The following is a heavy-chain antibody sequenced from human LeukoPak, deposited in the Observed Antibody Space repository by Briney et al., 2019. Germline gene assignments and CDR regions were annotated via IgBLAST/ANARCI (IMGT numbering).Heavy chain of an antibody. J-gene: IGHJ6*03. CDR2: IYHSGST. V-gene: IGHV4-38-2*02. CDR3: ARVTLRYYGSGTYLDYLDV. CDR1: GYSISSGYY. D-gene: IGHD3-10*01. Sequence: PSETLSLTCTVSGYSISSGYYWGWIRQPPGKGLEWIGSIYHSGSTNYNPSLKGRVTISVDTSKNQFSLKLSSVTAADTAVYYCARVTLRYYGSGTYLDYLDVWGKGTTVTVSS.